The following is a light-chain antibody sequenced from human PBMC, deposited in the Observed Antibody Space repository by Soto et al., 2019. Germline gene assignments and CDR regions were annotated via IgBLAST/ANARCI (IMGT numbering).Light chain of an antibody. Sequence: EIVVTQSPGTLSLSPGERATLSCRASQSVSSSYLAWYQQKPGQAPRLLIYGGSSRATGIPVRFGGSGSETDFTLTITRLEPEDFAMYYCQQYSSSRTFGQGTKVDIK. J-gene: IGKJ1*01. CDR2: GGS. V-gene: IGKV3-20*01. CDR3: QQYSSSRT. CDR1: QSVSSSY.